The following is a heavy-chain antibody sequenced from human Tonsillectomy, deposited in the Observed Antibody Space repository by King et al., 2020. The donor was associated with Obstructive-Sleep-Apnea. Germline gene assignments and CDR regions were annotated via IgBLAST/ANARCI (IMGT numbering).Heavy chain of an antibody. CDR1: GGSIGSRGYA. CDR2: IYYGGSS. Sequence: QLQESGPGLVKPSQTLSLTCEVSGGSIGSRGYAWSWIRQPPGKGLDYLGWIYYGGSSYYNPSLNNRLPISVAMSRNQFSLKLRSLTAADTAVYYCARTLRRRAPDWYFDLWGRGTLVTVSS. V-gene: IGHV4-30-4*07. J-gene: IGHJ2*01. CDR3: ARTLRRRAPDWYFDL.